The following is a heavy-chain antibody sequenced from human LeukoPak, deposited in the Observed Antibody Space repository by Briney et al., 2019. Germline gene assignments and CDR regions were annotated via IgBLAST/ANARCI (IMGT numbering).Heavy chain of an antibody. CDR3: ARDSPTVTTRD. CDR1: GGSVNTPKSF. Sequence: PSETLSLTCSVSGGSVNTPKSFWAWIRQPPGKGLEWIGSLFYDGDTYYNLSLKSRVTMSLDTSKNQFSLKLSSVTAADTAVYYCARDSPTVTTRDWGQGTLVTVSS. CDR2: LFYDGDT. D-gene: IGHD4-17*01. V-gene: IGHV4-39*07. J-gene: IGHJ4*02.